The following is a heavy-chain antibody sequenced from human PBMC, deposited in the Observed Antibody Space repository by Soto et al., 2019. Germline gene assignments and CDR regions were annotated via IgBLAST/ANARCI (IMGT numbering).Heavy chain of an antibody. D-gene: IGHD2-15*01. CDR3: AEGTRASCSGASCYPFDY. J-gene: IGHJ4*02. Sequence: PGGSLRLSCAASGFTFSSYAMSWVRQAPGKGLEWVSAITGSTGNTYYADSVKGRFTIYRDNFKNTLYLQMNSLRAEDTAVFYCAEGTRASCSGASCYPFDYWGQGTQVTVSS. CDR1: GFTFSSYA. CDR2: ITGSTGNT. V-gene: IGHV3-23*01.